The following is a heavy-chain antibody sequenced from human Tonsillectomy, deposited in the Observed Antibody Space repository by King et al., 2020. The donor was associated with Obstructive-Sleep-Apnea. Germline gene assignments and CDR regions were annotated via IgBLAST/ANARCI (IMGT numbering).Heavy chain of an antibody. J-gene: IGHJ6*02. D-gene: IGHD5-18*01. V-gene: IGHV3-15*01. CDR2: IKSKTDGGTT. CDR1: GFTFSNAW. Sequence: VQLVESGGGLVKPGGSLRLSCAASGFTFSNAWMSWVRQAPGKGLEGVGRIKSKTDGGTTDYAAPVKGRLTISRDDSKNTLYLQMNSLKTEETAVYYCTFRVYTYGPDDYYYYYGMDVWGQGTTVTVSS. CDR3: TFRVYTYGPDDYYYYYGMDV.